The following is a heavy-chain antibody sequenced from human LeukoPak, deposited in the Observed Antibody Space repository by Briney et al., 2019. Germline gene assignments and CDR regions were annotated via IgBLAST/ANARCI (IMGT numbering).Heavy chain of an antibody. V-gene: IGHV3-9*01. CDR1: GFTFDDYA. D-gene: IGHD4-17*01. CDR2: ISWNSGSI. J-gene: IGHJ4*02. CDR3: AGDGIMTTVTHFDY. Sequence: GGSLRLSCAASGFTFDDYAMHWVRQAPGKGLEWVSGISWNSGSIGYADSVKGRFTISRDNAKNSLYLQMNSLRAEDTAVYYCAGDGIMTTVTHFDYWGQGTLVTVSS.